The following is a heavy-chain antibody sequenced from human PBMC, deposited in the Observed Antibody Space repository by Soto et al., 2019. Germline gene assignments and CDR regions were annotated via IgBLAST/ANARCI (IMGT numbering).Heavy chain of an antibody. CDR2: INHSGST. J-gene: IGHJ6*03. V-gene: IGHV4-34*01. CDR1: GGSFSGYY. Sequence: SVTLSLTCAVDGGSFSGYYWSWIRQPPGKGLEWIGEINHSGSTNYNPSLKSRVTIAVATSKNQVSLKPISVTRAGTPVHDLCRLHTWGAFALDVWGKGLT. CDR3: CRLHTWGAFALDV. D-gene: IGHD2-21*02.